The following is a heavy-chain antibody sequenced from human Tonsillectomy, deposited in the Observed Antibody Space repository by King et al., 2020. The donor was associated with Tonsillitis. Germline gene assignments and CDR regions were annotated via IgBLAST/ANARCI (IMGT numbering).Heavy chain of an antibody. J-gene: IGHJ2*01. D-gene: IGHD1-26*01. Sequence: QLQESGPGLVKPSETLSLTCTVSGGSISRSSYYWGGIRQPPGKGLEWIGNIYYSGGPYYNPSLKSRVTISADTAQNQFSLKLSSGTAADTAVYYCARPIFSGRYQSNWYFDLWGRGTLVTVSS. V-gene: IGHV4-39*01. CDR3: ARPIFSGRYQSNWYFDL. CDR2: IYYSGGP. CDR1: GGSISRSSYY.